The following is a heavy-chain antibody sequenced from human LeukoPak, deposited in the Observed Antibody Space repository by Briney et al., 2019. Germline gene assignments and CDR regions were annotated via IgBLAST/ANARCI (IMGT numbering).Heavy chain of an antibody. CDR2: INWDGEST. J-gene: IGHJ4*02. CDR3: ARDLSASWYSLAY. Sequence: RPGGSLRLSCAVAGLTFDDYGMSWDSQAPRKGLEWVSGINWDGESTGYGDSVQGRFIISRDNAENALYLQMNGLRAEDTAVYYCARDLSASWYSLAYWGRGTPVTVSS. V-gene: IGHV3-20*04. CDR1: GLTFDDYG. D-gene: IGHD6-13*01.